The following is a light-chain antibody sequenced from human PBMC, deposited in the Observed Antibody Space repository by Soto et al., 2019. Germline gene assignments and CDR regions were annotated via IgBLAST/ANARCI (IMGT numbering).Light chain of an antibody. CDR3: QQYNSYSGT. CDR2: DAS. J-gene: IGKJ1*01. V-gene: IGKV1-5*01. CDR1: QSISSW. Sequence: DIQMTQSPSTLSASVGDRVTITCWASQSISSWLAWYQQKPGKAPKLLIYDASSLESGVPSRFSGSGSGTEFTLTLSSLQPDDFATYYCQQYNSYSGTFGQGTKVEIK.